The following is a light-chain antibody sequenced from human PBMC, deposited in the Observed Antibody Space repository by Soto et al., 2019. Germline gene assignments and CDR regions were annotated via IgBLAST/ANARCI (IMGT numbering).Light chain of an antibody. Sequence: EIVLTQSPATLSLSPGERATLSCRACQSVSSYLACYQQKPGQAPRLLIYDASNRATGIPARFSGGGSGTDFTLTISSLEPEDFAVSYCQQRFNWPRFTFGQGTKLEIE. CDR1: QSVSSY. CDR2: DAS. J-gene: IGKJ2*01. V-gene: IGKV3-11*01. CDR3: QQRFNWPRFT.